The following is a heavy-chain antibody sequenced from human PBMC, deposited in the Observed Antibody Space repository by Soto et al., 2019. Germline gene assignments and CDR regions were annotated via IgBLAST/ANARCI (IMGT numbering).Heavy chain of an antibody. J-gene: IGHJ5*02. Sequence: SVKVSCKASGFTFTSSAVQWVRQARGQRLEWIGWVVVGSGNTNYAQKFQERVTITRDMSTSTAYMELSSLRSEDTAVYYCAAGALYYYDTTGGFDPWGQGTLVTVSS. CDR1: GFTFTSSA. D-gene: IGHD3-22*01. CDR2: VVVGSGNT. CDR3: AAGALYYYDTTGGFDP. V-gene: IGHV1-58*01.